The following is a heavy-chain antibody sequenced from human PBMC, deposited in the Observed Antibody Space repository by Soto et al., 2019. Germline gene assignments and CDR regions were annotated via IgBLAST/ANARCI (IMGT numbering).Heavy chain of an antibody. V-gene: IGHV3-33*01. CDR2: IWYDGSNK. CDR3: ARDLGSIYGDYELYY. CDR1: GFTFSSYG. J-gene: IGHJ4*02. D-gene: IGHD4-17*01. Sequence: GGSLRLSCAASGFTFSSYGMHWVRQAPCKGLEWVAVIWYDGSNKYYADSVKGRFTISRDNSKNTLYLQMNSLRAEDTAVYYCARDLGSIYGDYELYYWGQGTLVTVSS.